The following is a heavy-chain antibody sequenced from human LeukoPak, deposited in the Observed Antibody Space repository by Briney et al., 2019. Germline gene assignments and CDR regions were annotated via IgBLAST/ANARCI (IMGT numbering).Heavy chain of an antibody. Sequence: SQTLSLTCTVSGGSISSGSYYWSWIRQPAGKGLEWIGRIYTSGSTNYNPSLKSRVTMSVDTSKNQFSLKLSSVTAADTAVYYCARDHLVVPALNWFDPWGQGTLVTVSS. V-gene: IGHV4-61*02. CDR2: IYTSGST. CDR3: ARDHLVVPALNWFDP. CDR1: GGSISSGSYY. J-gene: IGHJ5*02. D-gene: IGHD2-2*01.